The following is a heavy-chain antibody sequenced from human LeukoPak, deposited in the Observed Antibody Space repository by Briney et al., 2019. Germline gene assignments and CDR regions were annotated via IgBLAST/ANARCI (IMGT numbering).Heavy chain of an antibody. J-gene: IGHJ4*02. V-gene: IGHV4-34*01. Sequence: SETLSLTCAVYGGSFSGYYWSWIRQPPGKGLEWIGEINHSGSTNYNPSLTSRVTISVDTSKNQFSLKLSSVTAADTAVYYCARDDKWTTQTFDYWGQGTLVTVSS. D-gene: IGHD3-9*01. CDR3: ARDDKWTTQTFDY. CDR2: INHSGST. CDR1: GGSFSGYY.